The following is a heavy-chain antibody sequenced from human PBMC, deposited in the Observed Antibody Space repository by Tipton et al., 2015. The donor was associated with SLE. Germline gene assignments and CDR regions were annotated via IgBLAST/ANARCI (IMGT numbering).Heavy chain of an antibody. CDR2: IDHSGVT. V-gene: IGHV4-34*01. D-gene: IGHD3-3*01. Sequence: TLSLTCAVYGRSFIGSYWTWIRQPPGKGLEWIGDIDHSGVTHYNPSLKSRVTISVDTSKNQFSLKLSSVTAADTAVYYCARVLGVVKSYYMDVWGKGTTVTVSS. CDR3: ARVLGVVKSYYMDV. J-gene: IGHJ6*03. CDR1: GRSFIGSY.